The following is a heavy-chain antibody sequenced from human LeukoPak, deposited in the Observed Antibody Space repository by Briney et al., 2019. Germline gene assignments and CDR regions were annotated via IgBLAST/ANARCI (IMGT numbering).Heavy chain of an antibody. CDR1: GYTFTGYY. Sequence: ASVKVSCKASGYTFTGYYMHWVRQAPGQGLEWMGWINLNSGGTNYAQKFQGRVTMTRDTSISTAYMELSRLRSDDTAVYYCARVDYGSQWGYGMDVWGQGTTVTVSS. CDR2: INLNSGGT. J-gene: IGHJ6*02. CDR3: ARVDYGSQWGYGMDV. V-gene: IGHV1-2*02. D-gene: IGHD3-10*01.